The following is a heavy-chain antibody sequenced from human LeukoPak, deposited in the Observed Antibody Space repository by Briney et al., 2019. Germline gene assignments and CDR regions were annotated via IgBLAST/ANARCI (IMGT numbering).Heavy chain of an antibody. V-gene: IGHV3-23*01. D-gene: IGHD6-6*01. J-gene: IGHJ6*04. CDR3: AKDFNRPGRDYYYGMDV. CDR1: GFTFSSYA. CDR2: INGGGGST. Sequence: GGSLRLSCAASGFTFSSYAMSWVRQAPGKGLEWVSAINGGGGSTYYADSVKGRFTISRDNSKNTLYLQMNSLRAEDTAVYYCAKDFNRPGRDYYYGMDVWGKGTTATVSS.